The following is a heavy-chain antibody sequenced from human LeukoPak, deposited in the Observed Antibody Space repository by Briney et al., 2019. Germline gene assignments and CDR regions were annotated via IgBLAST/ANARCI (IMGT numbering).Heavy chain of an antibody. J-gene: IGHJ4*02. V-gene: IGHV4-34*01. Sequence: SETLSLTCAVYGGSFSGYYWSWIRQPPGKGLEWIGEMYQSRSTYNPSLESRVTISVDKSKNQFSLKLTSVTAADTAVYYCVRNGDKCLEYWGQGTLVTVSS. CDR2: MYQSRST. D-gene: IGHD4/OR15-4a*01. CDR3: VRNGDKCLEY. CDR1: GGSFSGYY.